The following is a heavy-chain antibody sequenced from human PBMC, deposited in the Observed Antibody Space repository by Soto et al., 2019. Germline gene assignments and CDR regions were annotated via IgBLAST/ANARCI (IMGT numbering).Heavy chain of an antibody. D-gene: IGHD3-9*01. Sequence: GGSLRLSCAASGFTFRSFTMNWVRQAPGKGLEWVSTISSNSAYIYYTDALRGRFTISRDNAKNSLHLQMNSLRPEDTAVYYCVKVSTFYDILTGYYSTNFFDPWGQGTLVTVSS. V-gene: IGHV3-21*01. CDR2: ISSNSAYI. CDR1: GFTFRSFT. J-gene: IGHJ5*02. CDR3: VKVSTFYDILTGYYSTNFFDP.